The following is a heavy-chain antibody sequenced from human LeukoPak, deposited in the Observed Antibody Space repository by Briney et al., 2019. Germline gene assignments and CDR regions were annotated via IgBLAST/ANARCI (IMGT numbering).Heavy chain of an antibody. CDR2: IRYDGSNK. J-gene: IGHJ4*02. CDR3: AKSTYGYSSLNGGFDY. D-gene: IGHD6-13*01. Sequence: GGSLRLSCAASGFTFSSYGMHWVRQAPGKGLEWVAFIRYDGSNKYYADSVKGRFTISRDNSKNTLYLQMNSLRAEDTAVYYCAKSTYGYSSLNGGFDYWGQGTLVTVSS. V-gene: IGHV3-30*02. CDR1: GFTFSSYG.